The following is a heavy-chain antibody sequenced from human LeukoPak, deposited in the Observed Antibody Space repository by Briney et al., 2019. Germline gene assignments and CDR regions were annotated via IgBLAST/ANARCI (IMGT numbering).Heavy chain of an antibody. D-gene: IGHD3-22*01. J-gene: IGHJ6*03. CDR1: GGSFSGYY. Sequence: PSETLSLTCAVYGGSFSGYYWSWIRQPPGKGLEWIGEINHSGSTNYNPSLKSRVTISVDTSKNQFSLKLSSVTAADTAVYYYARGLYYYDSSGYYPSIPYYYYYYMDVWGKGTTVTVSS. V-gene: IGHV4-34*01. CDR2: INHSGST. CDR3: ARGLYYYDSSGYYPSIPYYYYYYMDV.